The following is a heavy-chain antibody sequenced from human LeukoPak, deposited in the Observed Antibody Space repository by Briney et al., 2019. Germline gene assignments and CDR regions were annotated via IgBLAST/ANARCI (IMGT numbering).Heavy chain of an antibody. J-gene: IGHJ4*02. CDR2: IKQDGSEK. Sequence: GGSLRLSCAASVFTFSSYWMSWVRQAPGKGLEWVANIKQDGSEKYYVDSVKGRFTISRDNAKNSLYLQVNSLRAEDTAVYYCASPPHYYDSSGYFGYWGQGTLVTVSS. CDR1: VFTFSSYW. V-gene: IGHV3-7*01. CDR3: ASPPHYYDSSGYFGY. D-gene: IGHD3-22*01.